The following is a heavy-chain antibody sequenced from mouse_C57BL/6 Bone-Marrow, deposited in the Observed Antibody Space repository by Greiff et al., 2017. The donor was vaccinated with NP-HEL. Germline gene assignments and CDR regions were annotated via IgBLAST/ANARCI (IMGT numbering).Heavy chain of an antibody. J-gene: IGHJ2*01. V-gene: IGHV5-17*01. Sequence: EVQLVESGGGLVKPGGSLKLSCAASGFTFSDYGMHWVRQAPEKGLEWVAYISSGSSTIYSADTVKGRFTISRDNAKNTLFLQRTSLRSEDTAMYYCARIYYGNHFDYWGQGTTLTVSS. CDR1: GFTFSDYG. CDR2: ISSGSSTI. CDR3: ARIYYGNHFDY. D-gene: IGHD2-1*01.